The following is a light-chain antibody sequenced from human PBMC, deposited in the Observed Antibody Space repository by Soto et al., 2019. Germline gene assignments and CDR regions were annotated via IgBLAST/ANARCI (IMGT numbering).Light chain of an antibody. Sequence: ELVLTQSPATLPLSPGERATLSCRASQSVSSYLAWYQQKPGQAPRLLIYDASNRATGIPARFSGSGSGTDFTLTISSLEPEDFAVYYCQQRSNWPPMYTFGQGTKLEIK. CDR2: DAS. V-gene: IGKV3-11*01. CDR1: QSVSSY. CDR3: QQRSNWPPMYT. J-gene: IGKJ2*01.